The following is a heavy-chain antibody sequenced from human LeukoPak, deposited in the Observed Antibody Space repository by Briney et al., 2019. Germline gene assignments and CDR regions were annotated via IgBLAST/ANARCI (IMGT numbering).Heavy chain of an antibody. J-gene: IGHJ4*02. CDR3: AKGGYYDILTGYYPPFDY. CDR2: ISYDGSNK. D-gene: IGHD3-9*01. Sequence: GRSLRLSCAASGFTFSSYGMHWVRQAPGKGLEWVAVISYDGSNKYYADSVKGRFTISRDNSKNTLYLQTNSLRAEDTAVYYCAKGGYYDILTGYYPPFDYWGQGTLVTVSS. V-gene: IGHV3-30*18. CDR1: GFTFSSYG.